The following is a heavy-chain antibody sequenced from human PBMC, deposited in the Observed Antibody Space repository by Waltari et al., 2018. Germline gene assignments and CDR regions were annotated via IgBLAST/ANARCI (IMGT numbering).Heavy chain of an antibody. V-gene: IGHV3-43*01. CDR3: AKGEEGVQLWLVY. D-gene: IGHD6-19*01. Sequence: EVRLVESGGDDVQPGGSLRLPCVGAGFTFIDYPIHWIRQVPGEGLGWVSQISWDGGSTYDADSVKGRFTITRDNNKRSVYLQMDSLRSEDSGLYYCAKGEEGVQLWLVYWGQGTLVTVSS. CDR2: ISWDGGST. J-gene: IGHJ4*02. CDR1: GFTFIDYP.